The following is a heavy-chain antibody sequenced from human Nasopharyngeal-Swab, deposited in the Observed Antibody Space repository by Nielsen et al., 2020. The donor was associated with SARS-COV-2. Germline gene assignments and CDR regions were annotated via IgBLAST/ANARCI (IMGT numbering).Heavy chain of an antibody. Sequence: GESLKISCAASGFTFSSYAMHWVRQAPGKGLEWVAVISYDGSNKYYADSVKGRFTISRDNSKNTLYLQMNSLRAEDTAVYYCAKEAYGGNSGESAFGIWDQGTMVTVSS. V-gene: IGHV3-30-3*01. D-gene: IGHD4-23*01. CDR3: AKEAYGGNSGESAFGI. CDR2: ISYDGSNK. J-gene: IGHJ3*02. CDR1: GFTFSSYA.